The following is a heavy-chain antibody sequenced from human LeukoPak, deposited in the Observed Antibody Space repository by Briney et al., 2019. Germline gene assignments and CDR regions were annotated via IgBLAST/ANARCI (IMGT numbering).Heavy chain of an antibody. CDR3: TTRINRDGYQWAYDN. CDR2: IKSNADGGTT. J-gene: IGHJ4*01. CDR1: GFTFNNPW. Sequence: GGSLRLSCTASGFTFNNPWMSWVRRAPGKGLEWVARIKSNADGGTTDYAAPVKGRFTISRDDSKKTLFLQMNSLKTEDTAVYYCTTRINRDGYQWAYDNWGQGTPVTVSS. D-gene: IGHD5-24*01. V-gene: IGHV3-15*01.